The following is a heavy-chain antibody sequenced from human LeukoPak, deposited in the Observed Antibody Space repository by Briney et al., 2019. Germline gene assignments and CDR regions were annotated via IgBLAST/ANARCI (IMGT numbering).Heavy chain of an antibody. CDR3: ARDPGLNAFDI. Sequence: GGSLRLSCTASGFGVSNNYMSWVRQAPGKGREWVAVIYSGAATFYADAVKGRFSLSRDNSQNALFLQMNSLKVEDSAVYYCARDPGLNAFDIWGQGTMVTVSS. V-gene: IGHV3-53*01. CDR2: IYSGAAT. CDR1: GFGVSNNY. J-gene: IGHJ3*02.